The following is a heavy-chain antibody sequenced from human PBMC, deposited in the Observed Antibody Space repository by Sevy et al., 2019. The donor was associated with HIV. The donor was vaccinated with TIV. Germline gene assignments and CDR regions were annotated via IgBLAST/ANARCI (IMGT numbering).Heavy chain of an antibody. V-gene: IGHV3-7*01. Sequence: GGSLRLSCAASGFTFSSYWMSWVRQAPGKGLEWVANIKQDGSEKYYVDSVKGRFTISRDNAKNSLYLQMNSLRAEDTAVYYCAREEWLLLSSAPNNIDYWGQGTLVTVSS. J-gene: IGHJ4*02. CDR2: IKQDGSEK. CDR3: AREEWLLLSSAPNNIDY. D-gene: IGHD3-22*01. CDR1: GFTFSSYW.